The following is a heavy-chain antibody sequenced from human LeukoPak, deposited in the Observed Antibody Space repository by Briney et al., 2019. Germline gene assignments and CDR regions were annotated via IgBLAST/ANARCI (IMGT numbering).Heavy chain of an antibody. CDR3: ARDLSYYDSGGYYIYYFDY. CDR1: GGTFSSYA. D-gene: IGHD3-22*01. J-gene: IGHJ4*02. V-gene: IGHV1-69*05. CDR2: IIPTFGTA. Sequence: SVKVSCKASGGTFSSYAISWVRQAPGQGLEWMGGIIPTFGTANYAQKFQGRVTITTDESTSTAYMELSSLRSEDTAVYYCARDLSYYDSGGYYIYYFDYWGQGTLVTVSS.